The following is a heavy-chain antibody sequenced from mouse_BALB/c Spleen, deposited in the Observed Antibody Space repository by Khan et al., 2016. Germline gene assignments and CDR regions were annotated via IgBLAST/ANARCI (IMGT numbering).Heavy chain of an antibody. Sequence: EVELVESGGGLVQPGGSRKLSCAASGFTFSSFGMHWVRQAPEKGLEWVAYISSGTSTIYYADTLKGRFTISRDHPKNTLFLQMTSLRSEDTAMYYCARAGTSYFDYWGQGTTLTVSS. CDR1: GFTFSSFG. D-gene: IGHD4-1*01. J-gene: IGHJ2*01. CDR2: ISSGTSTI. CDR3: ARAGTSYFDY. V-gene: IGHV5-17*02.